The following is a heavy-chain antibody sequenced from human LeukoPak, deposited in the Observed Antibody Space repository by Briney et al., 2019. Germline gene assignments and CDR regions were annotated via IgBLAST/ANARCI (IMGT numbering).Heavy chain of an antibody. J-gene: IGHJ6*02. Sequence: SVKVSCKASGGTFSSYAISWVRQAPGQGLEWMGRIIPILGIANYAQKFQGRVTITADKSTSTAYMELSSLRSEDTAVYYCARGAIFGVNPRGYGMDVWGQGTTVTVSS. CDR2: IIPILGIA. V-gene: IGHV1-69*04. CDR1: GGTFSSYA. D-gene: IGHD3-3*01. CDR3: ARGAIFGVNPRGYGMDV.